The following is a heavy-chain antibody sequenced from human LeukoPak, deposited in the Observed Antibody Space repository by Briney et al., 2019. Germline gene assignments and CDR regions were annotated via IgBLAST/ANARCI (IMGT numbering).Heavy chain of an antibody. V-gene: IGHV3-7*01. Sequence: GGSLRLSCAASGFTFSSSAMNWVRQAPGKGLEWVANIKQDGSETFYVDSVKGRFTISRDNAKNSVYLQINSLRAEDTAVYYCARLMFLWPPIYFDYWGQGTLVTVSS. CDR1: GFTFSSSA. CDR2: IKQDGSET. D-gene: IGHD2-8*01. CDR3: ARLMFLWPPIYFDY. J-gene: IGHJ4*02.